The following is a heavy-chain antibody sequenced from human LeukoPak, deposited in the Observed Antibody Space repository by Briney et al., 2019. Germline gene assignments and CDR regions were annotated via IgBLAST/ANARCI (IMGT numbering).Heavy chain of an antibody. Sequence: PSETLSLTCTVSGGSISSSSYYWGWIRQPPGKGLEWIGSIYYSGSTYYNPSLKSRVTISVDTSKNQFSLKLSSVTAADTAVYYCARDDRGYSYGYFDYWGQGTLVTVSS. CDR3: ARDDRGYSYGYFDY. CDR1: GGSISSSSYY. V-gene: IGHV4-39*07. D-gene: IGHD5-18*01. J-gene: IGHJ4*02. CDR2: IYYSGST.